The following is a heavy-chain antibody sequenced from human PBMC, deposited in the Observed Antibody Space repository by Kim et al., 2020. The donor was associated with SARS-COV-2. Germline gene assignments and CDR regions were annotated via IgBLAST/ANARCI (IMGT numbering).Heavy chain of an antibody. Sequence: GGSLRLSCAASGFTLSNYEMYWVRQAPGKGLEWVSYISYSGSTIHYADSVKGRFTISRDNAKHSVFLQMNSLRAEDTALYYCGRNLIYNDYVDYWGQGTLDTVPS. CDR1: GFTLSNYE. CDR2: ISYSGSTI. V-gene: IGHV3-48*03. J-gene: IGHJ4*02. D-gene: IGHD1-20*01. CDR3: GRNLIYNDYVDY.